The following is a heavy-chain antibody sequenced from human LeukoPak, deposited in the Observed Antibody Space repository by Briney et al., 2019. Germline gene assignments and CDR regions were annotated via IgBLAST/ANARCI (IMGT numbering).Heavy chain of an antibody. CDR1: GGTFSSYA. CDR2: IIPIFGTA. D-gene: IGHD6-19*01. J-gene: IGHJ4*02. Sequence: ASVKVSCKASGGTFSSYAISWVRQAPGQGLEWMGGIIPIFGTANYAQKFQGRVTITADESTSTACMELSSLRSDDTAVYYCARDLVVAAHPYYFDYWGQGTLVTVSS. CDR3: ARDLVVAAHPYYFDY. V-gene: IGHV1-69*13.